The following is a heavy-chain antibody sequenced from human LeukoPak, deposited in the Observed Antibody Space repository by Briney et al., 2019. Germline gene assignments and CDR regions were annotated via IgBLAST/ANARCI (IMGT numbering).Heavy chain of an antibody. J-gene: IGHJ4*02. CDR3: AKAEGFFGGYYDH. CDR2: ISWNSGSI. V-gene: IGHV3-9*01. CDR1: GFTFSSYG. D-gene: IGHD3-3*01. Sequence: GGSLRLSCAASGFTFSSYGMRWVRQAPGKGLEWVSGISWNSGSIDYADSVKGRFTISRDNAKNSLYLQMNSLRAEDTAFYYCAKAEGFFGGYYDHWGQGTLVTVSS.